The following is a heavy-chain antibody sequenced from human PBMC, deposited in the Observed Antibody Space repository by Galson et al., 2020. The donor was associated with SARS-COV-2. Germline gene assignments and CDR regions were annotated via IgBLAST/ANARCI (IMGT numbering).Heavy chain of an antibody. CDR1: GFTFNAYS. J-gene: IGHJ6*02. D-gene: IGHD1-26*01. CDR2: IRNNSGYI. V-gene: IGHV3-21*01. CDR3: VREASWAMFGMAV. Sequence: GESLKISCAVSGFTFNAYSMSWVRQAPGKGLEWLSSIRNNSGYIYSVDSVKGRFTISRDNAKNTVYLQMNSLRAEDTAVYYCVREASWAMFGMAVWGPGTTGTVSS.